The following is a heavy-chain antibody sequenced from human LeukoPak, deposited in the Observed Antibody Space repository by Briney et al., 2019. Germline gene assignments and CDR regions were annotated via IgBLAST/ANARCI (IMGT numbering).Heavy chain of an antibody. V-gene: IGHV5-51*01. CDR2: IYPGDSDT. CDR1: GYSFTSYW. CDR3: ARQVPSIQLRFFDY. D-gene: IGHD3-16*01. Sequence: GGSLKISCKGSGYSFTSYWIGGVRQLPGKGLRWMRIIYPGDSDTRYSPSFQGQVTISANKSIRTAYLQWSRLQGSQTDMNYCARQVPSIQLRFFDYWGQGTLVTVFS. J-gene: IGHJ4*02.